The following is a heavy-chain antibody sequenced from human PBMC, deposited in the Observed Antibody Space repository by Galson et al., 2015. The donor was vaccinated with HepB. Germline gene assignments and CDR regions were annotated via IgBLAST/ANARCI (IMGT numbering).Heavy chain of an antibody. CDR3: ARNGYSGYDSDYYYYYGMDV. CDR2: ISAYNGYT. CDR1: GYTFTSYG. V-gene: IGHV1-18*04. Sequence: SVKVSCKASGYTFTSYGISWVRQAPGQGLEWMGCISAYNGYTKYAQKLQGRVTMTTDTSTSTAYMELRSLRSDDTAVYYCARNGYSGYDSDYYYYYGMDVWGRGTTVTVSS. J-gene: IGHJ6*02. D-gene: IGHD5-12*01.